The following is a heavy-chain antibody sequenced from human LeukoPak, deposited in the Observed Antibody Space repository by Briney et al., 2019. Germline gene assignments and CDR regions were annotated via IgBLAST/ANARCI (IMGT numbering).Heavy chain of an antibody. J-gene: IGHJ5*02. CDR1: GGSISSGLYS. D-gene: IGHD2-2*01. CDR3: ARLQYCSGTSCYWFDP. CDR2: IYHTGST. V-gene: IGHV4-30-2*01. Sequence: SETLSLTCDVSGGSISSGLYSWSWIRQPLGKGLEWIGYIYHTGSTYYNPSLKSRVTISVNTSKNQFSLRLSSVTAADTAVYYCARLQYCSGTSCYWFDPWGQGTLVTVSS.